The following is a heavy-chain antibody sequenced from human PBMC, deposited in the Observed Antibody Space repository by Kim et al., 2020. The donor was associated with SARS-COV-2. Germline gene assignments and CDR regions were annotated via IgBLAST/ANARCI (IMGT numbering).Heavy chain of an antibody. Sequence: EQNFQGRVTMTRDTSTSTVYMELSSLRSEDTAVYYCARRRGFGELSFDYWGQGTLVTVSS. CDR3: ARRRGFGELSFDY. V-gene: IGHV1-46*01. J-gene: IGHJ4*02. D-gene: IGHD3-10*01.